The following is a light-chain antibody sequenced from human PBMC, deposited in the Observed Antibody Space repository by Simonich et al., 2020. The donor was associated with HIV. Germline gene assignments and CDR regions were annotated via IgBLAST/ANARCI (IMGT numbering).Light chain of an antibody. CDR2: GAS. CDR3: QQYNDCPT. Sequence: DIVMTQSPDSLAVSLGERATLSCRASQSVSSNLAWYQQTPGQAPPPPIYGASTRASGVPARFSGSGSGTEFTLTISSMQSEDFAVYYCQQYNDCPTFGGGTKVEI. V-gene: IGKV3-15*01. J-gene: IGKJ4*01. CDR1: QSVSSN.